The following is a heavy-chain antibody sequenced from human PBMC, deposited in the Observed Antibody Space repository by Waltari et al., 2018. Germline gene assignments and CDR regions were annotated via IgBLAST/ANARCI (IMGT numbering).Heavy chain of an antibody. CDR2: IRKKGSRGAT. V-gene: IGHV3-49*04. Sequence: EAQLVESGGGLVQPGRSLRLSCTASGFTFPDYAMIWVRQGPGKGLEYVGVIRKKGSRGATEYAASVIGRVTISRDDPKSIAYLKMNILNSDDTVVYFCTREYTSSALLVCWGQAPLV. CDR1: GFTFPDYA. J-gene: IGHJ4*02. CDR3: TREYTSSALLVC. D-gene: IGHD2-8*01.